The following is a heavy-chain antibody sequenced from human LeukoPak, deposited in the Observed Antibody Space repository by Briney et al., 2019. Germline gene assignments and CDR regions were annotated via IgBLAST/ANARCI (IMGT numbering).Heavy chain of an antibody. CDR1: GASITRTY. CDR3: ARRATSGNYQMLHFDS. J-gene: IGHJ4*01. D-gene: IGHD2-2*01. V-gene: IGHV4-59*08. CDR2: VYDTGDT. Sequence: PSETLSLTCTVSGASITRTYWSWIRQPPGRGLESVGYVYDTGDTSYSPSLKSRVTMSLDTSKNQFFLTLTSVTAADTAIYYCARRATSGNYQMLHFDSWGQGILVTVSS.